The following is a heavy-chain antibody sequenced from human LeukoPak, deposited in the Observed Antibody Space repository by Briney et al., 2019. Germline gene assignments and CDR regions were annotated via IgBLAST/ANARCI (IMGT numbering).Heavy chain of an antibody. D-gene: IGHD4/OR15-4a*01. Sequence: SXXVSCKASGGTFISYAISWVRQAPGQGLEWMGGIIPIFGTANYAQKVQGRVTITTDESTSTAYVELSSLRSEDTAVYYCARHGGATSHSIDYWGQGTLVTVSS. V-gene: IGHV1-69*05. J-gene: IGHJ4*02. CDR3: ARHGGATSHSIDY. CDR1: GGTFISYA. CDR2: IIPIFGTA.